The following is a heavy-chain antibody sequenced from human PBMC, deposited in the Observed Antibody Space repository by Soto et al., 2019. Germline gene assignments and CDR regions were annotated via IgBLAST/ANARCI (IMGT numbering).Heavy chain of an antibody. CDR1: GGSSSSGDYY. CDR3: TRDSFFDS. CDR2: IYYSGST. Sequence: TLSISCPVSGGSSSSGDYYWSWIRQHPGKGLEWIGYIYYSGSTYYNPTLKSRVTISVDTSKNQFSLKLRSVTASDTAVHYRTRDSFFDSWGRGTLVTGSS. J-gene: IGHJ4*02. V-gene: IGHV4-30-4*01.